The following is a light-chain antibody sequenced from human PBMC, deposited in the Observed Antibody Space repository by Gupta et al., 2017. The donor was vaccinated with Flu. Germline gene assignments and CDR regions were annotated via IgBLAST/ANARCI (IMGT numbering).Light chain of an antibody. CDR1: QSVSSY. CDR3: QQRSNWPYT. Sequence: PAPLSLSPGERATLSCRASQSVSSYLAWYQQKPGQAPRLLIYDASNRATGIPARFSGSGSGTDFTLTISSLEPEDFAVYYCQQRSNWPYTFGQGTKLEIK. J-gene: IGKJ2*01. V-gene: IGKV3-11*01. CDR2: DAS.